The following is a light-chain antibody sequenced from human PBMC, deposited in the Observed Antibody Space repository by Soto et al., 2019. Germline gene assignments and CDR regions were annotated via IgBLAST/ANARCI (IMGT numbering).Light chain of an antibody. Sequence: EIMLTQSPGTLSLSPGERASLACRASQSVSSGYLAWYQQKPGQAPSLLIYGASSRATGIPDRFSGSGSGTDFTLTISRLEPEDFAVYFCQQYSNSPQTFGQGTTVDI. V-gene: IGKV3-20*01. J-gene: IGKJ1*01. CDR2: GAS. CDR1: QSVSSGY. CDR3: QQYSNSPQT.